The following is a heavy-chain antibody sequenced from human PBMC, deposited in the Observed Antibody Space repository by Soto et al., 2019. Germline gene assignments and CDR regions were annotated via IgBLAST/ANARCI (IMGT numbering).Heavy chain of an antibody. D-gene: IGHD4-17*01. Sequence: QVQLVQSGAEMQKPGSSVKVSCKASGGTFRNYAITWVRQAPGEGLEWMGGIIPLFGTADYAQKFRGRVTITAHESTISASMEPNSLRSEDAAGYYCAGGLHKGHYTYRGFAHWGQGTLVAVSS. CDR3: AGGLHKGHYTYRGFAH. V-gene: IGHV1-69*01. J-gene: IGHJ4*02. CDR1: GGTFRNYA. CDR2: IIPLFGTA.